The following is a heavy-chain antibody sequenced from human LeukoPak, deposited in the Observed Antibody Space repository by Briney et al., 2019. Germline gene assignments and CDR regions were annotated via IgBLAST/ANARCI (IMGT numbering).Heavy chain of an antibody. J-gene: IGHJ6*03. Sequence: SQTLSLTCTVSGGSISSGDYYWSWIRQPPGKGLEWIVYIYYSGSTYYNPSLKSRVTISVDTSKNQFSLKLSSVTAADTAVYYCARGVGVYSNYPTYYYYYYMDVWGKGTTVTVSS. CDR1: GGSISSGDYY. D-gene: IGHD4-11*01. CDR3: ARGVGVYSNYPTYYYYYYMDV. CDR2: IYYSGST. V-gene: IGHV4-30-4*08.